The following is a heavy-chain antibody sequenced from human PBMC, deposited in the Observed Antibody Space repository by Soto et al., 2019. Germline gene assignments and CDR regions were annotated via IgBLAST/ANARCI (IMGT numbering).Heavy chain of an antibody. D-gene: IGHD3-16*02. CDR1: GASLSRGTDS. V-gene: IGHV4-30-2*01. CDR2: IYNSGDT. CDR3: ARDYRTSAGRHFDY. J-gene: IGHJ4*02. Sequence: KTSETLSLTCTVSGASLSRGTDSWSWIRQAPGKAPEWIGFIYNSGDTYYNPSLKSRLTLSVDRSRNQFSVKLTSMTAADTAVYFCARDYRTSAGRHFDYWGQGILVTVSS.